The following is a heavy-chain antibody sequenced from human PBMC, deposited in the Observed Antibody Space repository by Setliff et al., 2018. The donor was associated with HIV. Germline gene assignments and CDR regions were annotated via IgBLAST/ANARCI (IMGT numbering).Heavy chain of an antibody. D-gene: IGHD6-6*01. J-gene: IGHJ6*03. CDR2: ISHDGSYK. Sequence: LTLTCTFSGFTFSNYPMHWVRQAPGKGLEWVALISHDGSYKYYADSVQGRFTISRDNSKNTLSLQMNSLRAGDTAVYYCARDRKFGSSGHYYYYMDIWGKGTSVTVTS. CDR1: GFTFSNYP. CDR3: ARDRKFGSSGHYYYYMDI. V-gene: IGHV3-30*04.